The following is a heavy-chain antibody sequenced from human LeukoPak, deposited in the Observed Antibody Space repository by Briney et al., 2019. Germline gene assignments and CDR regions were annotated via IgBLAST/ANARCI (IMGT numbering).Heavy chain of an antibody. CDR1: GFTFSRYS. D-gene: IGHD2-2*01. J-gene: IGHJ5*02. Sequence: GGSLRLSCAASGFTFSRYSVNWVRQAPGKGLEWVSSISSSSSYIYYADSVKGRFTISRDNAKNSLYLQMNSLRAEDTAVYYCARDRLAYCSSTSCYSRYNWFDPWGQGTLVTVSS. V-gene: IGHV3-21*01. CDR3: ARDRLAYCSSTSCYSRYNWFDP. CDR2: ISSSSSYI.